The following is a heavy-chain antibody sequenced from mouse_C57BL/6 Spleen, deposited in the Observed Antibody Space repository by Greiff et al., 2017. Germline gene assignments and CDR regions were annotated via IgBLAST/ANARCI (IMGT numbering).Heavy chain of an antibody. J-gene: IGHJ3*01. Sequence: EVQLMESGPGLVKPSQSLSLTCSVTGYSITSGYYWNWIRQFPGNKLEWMGYISYDGSNNYNPSLKNRISITRDTSKNQFFLKLNSVTTEDTATYYCARVNYSNYPAYWGQGTLVTVSA. D-gene: IGHD2-5*01. CDR3: ARVNYSNYPAY. V-gene: IGHV3-6*01. CDR2: ISYDGSN. CDR1: GYSITSGYY.